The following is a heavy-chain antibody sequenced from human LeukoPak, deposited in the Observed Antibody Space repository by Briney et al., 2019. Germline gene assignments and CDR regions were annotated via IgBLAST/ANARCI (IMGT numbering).Heavy chain of an antibody. Sequence: GGSLRLSCAASGFTFSSYWMHWVRHAPGKGLVWVSRIKSDGTSTSYADSVKGRFTASRDIAKNTLFLQMNSLRAEDTAVYYCAVRYSGSWYLFDYWGQGTLVTVSS. CDR3: AVRYSGSWYLFDY. CDR2: IKSDGTST. CDR1: GFTFSSYW. D-gene: IGHD6-13*01. J-gene: IGHJ4*02. V-gene: IGHV3-74*01.